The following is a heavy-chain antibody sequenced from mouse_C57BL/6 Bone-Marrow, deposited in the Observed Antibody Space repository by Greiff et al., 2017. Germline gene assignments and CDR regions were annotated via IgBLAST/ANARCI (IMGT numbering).Heavy chain of an antibody. CDR2: FYPGSGSI. D-gene: IGHD2-2*01. CDR1: GYTFTEYT. CDR3: SRHEEGLWLRRSWFAY. V-gene: IGHV1-62-2*01. J-gene: IGHJ3*01. Sequence: VQLQQSGAELVKPGASVKLSCKASGYTFTEYTIHWVKQRSGQGLEWIGWFYPGSGSIKYNEKFKDKATLTADKFSSTVYMELSRLTSEDSAVYFCSRHEEGLWLRRSWFAYWGQGTLVTVSA.